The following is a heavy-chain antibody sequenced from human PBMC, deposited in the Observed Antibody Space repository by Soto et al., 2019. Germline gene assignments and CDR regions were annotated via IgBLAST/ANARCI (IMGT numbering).Heavy chain of an antibody. CDR1: VYTFTSYG. CDR2: ISAYNGNT. J-gene: IGHJ6*02. CDR3: ARGGPLGYYYYYGMDV. Sequence: GXSVKVSCKASVYTFTSYGISWVRQAPGQGLEWMGWISAYNGNTNYAQKLQGRVTMTTDTSTSTAYMELRSLRSDDTAVYYCARGGPLGYYYYYGMDVWGQGTTVTVSS. D-gene: IGHD2-15*01. V-gene: IGHV1-18*01.